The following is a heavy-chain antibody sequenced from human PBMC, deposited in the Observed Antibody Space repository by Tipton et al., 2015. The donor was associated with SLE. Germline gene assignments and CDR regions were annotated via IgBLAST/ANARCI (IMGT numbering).Heavy chain of an antibody. D-gene: IGHD3-16*01. CDR1: GGSISSSSYY. J-gene: IGHJ4*02. Sequence: TLSLTCTVSGGSISSSSYYWGWIRQPPGKGLEWIGSIYYSGSTNYSPSLKSRVTISVDTSKNQFSLKLSSVTAADTAVYFCACLYGSTFPRDYWGQGTLVTVSS. CDR3: ACLYGSTFPRDY. V-gene: IGHV4-39*07. CDR2: IYYSGST.